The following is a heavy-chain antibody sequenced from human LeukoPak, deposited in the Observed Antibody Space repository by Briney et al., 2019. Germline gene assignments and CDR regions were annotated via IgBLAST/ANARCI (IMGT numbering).Heavy chain of an antibody. CDR2: IWYDGSNK. CDR3: ARDRYGANSPFDY. D-gene: IGHD4-23*01. J-gene: IGHJ4*02. Sequence: GGSLRLSCAASGFTFSSYAMHWVRQAPGKGLEWVAVIWYDGSNKYYADSVRGRFTISRDNSKNTLYLEMNSLRAEDTAVYYCARDRYGANSPFDYWGQGTLVTVSS. CDR1: GFTFSSYA. V-gene: IGHV3-33*08.